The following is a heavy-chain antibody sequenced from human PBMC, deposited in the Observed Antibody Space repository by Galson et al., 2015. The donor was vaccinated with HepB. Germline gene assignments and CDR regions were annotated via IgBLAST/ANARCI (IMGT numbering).Heavy chain of an antibody. CDR3: VKGSFSGEPWLEHYHFDS. Sequence: LRLSCAASGFPFGIYAMTWVRQAPGKGLEWISSISSSRTNTHYSDSVKGRFTISRDNSQNTLYLEMSSLRAEDTALYYCVKGSFSGEPWLEHYHFDSWGQGALVTVSS. D-gene: IGHD6-19*01. J-gene: IGHJ4*02. CDR1: GFPFGIYA. V-gene: IGHV3-23*05. CDR2: ISSSRTNT.